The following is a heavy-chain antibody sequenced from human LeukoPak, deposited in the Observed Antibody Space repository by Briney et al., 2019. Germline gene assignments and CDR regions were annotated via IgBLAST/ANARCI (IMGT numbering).Heavy chain of an antibody. CDR2: IYHLGST. CDR1: GRSITRGGYY. J-gene: IGHJ6*03. Sequence: SETLSLPCTVSGRSITRGGYYWSWVRQLPGKGLEWIGYIYHLGSTYYNASLKSRLTISVDTSNNQFSLNLSSVTAADTAVYYCARVPMGASYYYMDVWGKGTTVTVSS. D-gene: IGHD1-26*01. V-gene: IGHV4-31*03. CDR3: ARVPMGASYYYMDV.